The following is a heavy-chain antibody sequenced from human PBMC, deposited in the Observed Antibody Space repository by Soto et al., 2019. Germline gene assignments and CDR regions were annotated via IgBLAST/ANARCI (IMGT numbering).Heavy chain of an antibody. V-gene: IGHV3-23*01. Sequence: EVQLLESGGGLVQPGGSLRLSCAASGFTFSNYAMSWVRQAPGKGLEWVSAISGSGGSTYYADSVKGRFTISRDNSKNTLYLQMNSLRAEDTAVYYCVSTVTTLYYYYYMDVWGKGTTVTVSS. CDR1: GFTFSNYA. CDR3: VSTVTTLYYYYYMDV. J-gene: IGHJ6*03. CDR2: ISGSGGST. D-gene: IGHD4-17*01.